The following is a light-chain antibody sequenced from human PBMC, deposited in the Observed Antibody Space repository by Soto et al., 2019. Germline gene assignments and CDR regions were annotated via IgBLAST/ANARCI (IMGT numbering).Light chain of an antibody. CDR1: QSISSY. Sequence: DIQMTQSPSSLSASVGDRVTITCRASQSISSYLNWYQQKPGKAPKLLIYAASSLQSGVPYRFSGSGSGTDFTLTISSLQPEDFATYYWQRSYSTPLTFGGGTKVEIK. CDR2: AAS. V-gene: IGKV1-39*01. J-gene: IGKJ4*02. CDR3: QRSYSTPLT.